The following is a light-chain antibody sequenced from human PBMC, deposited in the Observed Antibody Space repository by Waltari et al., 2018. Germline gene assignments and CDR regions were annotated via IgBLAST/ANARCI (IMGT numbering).Light chain of an antibody. CDR1: SSNTGSNP. J-gene: IGLJ2*01. V-gene: IGLV1-47*01. CDR3: AAWDDSLEEV. Sequence: QSVLTQPPSASGTPGQRVTISCSGSSSNTGSNPVYWYQQLPGMAPTLLIYRNNQRPSGVPDRFSGSKSGTSASLAISGLRSEDEAHYYCAAWDDSLEEVFGGGTKLTVL. CDR2: RNN.